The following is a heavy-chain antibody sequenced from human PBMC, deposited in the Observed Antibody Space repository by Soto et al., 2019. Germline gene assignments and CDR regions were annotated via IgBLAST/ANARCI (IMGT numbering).Heavy chain of an antibody. CDR1: GGSFSGYY. CDR3: ARGQGVGAPPQFDY. D-gene: IGHD1-26*01. Sequence: PSETLSLTCAVYGGSFSGYYWSWIRQPPGKGLEWIGEINHSGSTNYNPSLKSRVTISVDTSKNQFSLKLSSVTAADTAVYYCARGQGVGAPPQFDYRGQGTLVTVSS. J-gene: IGHJ4*02. CDR2: INHSGST. V-gene: IGHV4-34*01.